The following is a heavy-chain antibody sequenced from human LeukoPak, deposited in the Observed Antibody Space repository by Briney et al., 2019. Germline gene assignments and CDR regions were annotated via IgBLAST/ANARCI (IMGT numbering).Heavy chain of an antibody. Sequence: ASVKVSCKASGYTFTSYYIHWVRQAPGQGLEWVGLINPNGGNTGYAQRFQGRVTMTRDMSTSTVYMELSSLRSEDTAVYFCVRAMARSTFDYWGQGTLVTVSS. CDR2: INPNGGNT. CDR3: VRAMARSTFDY. D-gene: IGHD5-24*01. V-gene: IGHV1-46*01. J-gene: IGHJ4*02. CDR1: GYTFTSYY.